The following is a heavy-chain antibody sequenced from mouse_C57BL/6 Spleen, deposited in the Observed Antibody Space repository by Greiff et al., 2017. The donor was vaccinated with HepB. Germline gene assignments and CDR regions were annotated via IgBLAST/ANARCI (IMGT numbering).Heavy chain of an antibody. CDR3: ARNWDVYFDY. Sequence: LVESGPELVKPGASVKISCKASGYAFSSSWMNWVKQRPGKGLEWIGRIYPGDGDTNYNGKFKGKATLTADKSSSTAYMQLSSLTSEDSAVYFCARNWDVYFDYWGQGTTLTVSS. V-gene: IGHV1-82*01. CDR1: GYAFSSSW. CDR2: IYPGDGDT. D-gene: IGHD4-1*01. J-gene: IGHJ2*01.